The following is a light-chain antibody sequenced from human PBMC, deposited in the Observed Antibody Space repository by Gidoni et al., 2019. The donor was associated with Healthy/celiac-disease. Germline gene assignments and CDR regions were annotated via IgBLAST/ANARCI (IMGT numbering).Light chain of an antibody. CDR3: QQYNNRPPYT. V-gene: IGKV3-15*01. CDR1: QSVSSN. J-gene: IGKJ2*01. CDR2: GAS. Sequence: EIVMQPLPAPLSVSPGERATPSCRASQSVSSNLSWYQQKPGSAPRPLIIGASPRTASIPAGCSSGRCWAKYSLTISSMLSEDFAVDYCQQYNNRPPYTFGQGTKLEIK.